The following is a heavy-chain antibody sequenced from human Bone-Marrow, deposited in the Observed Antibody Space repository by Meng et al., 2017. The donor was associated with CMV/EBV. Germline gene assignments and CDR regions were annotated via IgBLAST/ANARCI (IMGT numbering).Heavy chain of an antibody. J-gene: IGHJ5*02. D-gene: IGHD2-21*02. CDR1: GFTVSSNY. V-gene: IGHV3-53*01. CDR2: IYSGGST. CDR3: ARANRGDHLGT. Sequence: GESLKISCAASGFTVSSNYMSWVRQAPGKGLEWVSVIYSGGSTYYADSVKGRFTISRDNAKNSLHLQMNSLRAEDTAVYYCARANRGDHLGTWGQGTLVTVSS.